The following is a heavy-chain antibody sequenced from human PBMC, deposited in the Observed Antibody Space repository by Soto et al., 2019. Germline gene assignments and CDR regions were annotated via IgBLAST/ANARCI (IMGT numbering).Heavy chain of an antibody. CDR3: AMLGGWSGGSSGMDV. V-gene: IGHV3-72*01. Sequence: EVQLVESGGGLVQPGGSLRLSCAASGLIFSDYHMDWVRQAPGKGLEWVGRIRRKANSYTTEYAASVKGRFTIYRDDSKNSLYVLMNSLKSEDTAAYYCAMLGGWSGGSSGMDVWGQGTTVTVSS. D-gene: IGHD6-19*01. CDR1: GLIFSDYH. J-gene: IGHJ6*02. CDR2: IRRKANSYTT.